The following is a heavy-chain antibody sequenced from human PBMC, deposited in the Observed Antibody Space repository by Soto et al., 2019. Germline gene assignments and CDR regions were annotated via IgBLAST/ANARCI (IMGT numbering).Heavy chain of an antibody. J-gene: IGHJ3*02. CDR3: ARDVDCAGSCYSVTFDI. CDR2: INPSGGST. CDR1: GYTFTSYY. Sequence: ASVKVSCKASGYTFTSYYMHWVRQAPGQGLEWMGIINPSGGSTSYAQKFQGRVTMTRDTSTSTVYMELSSLRSEDTAVYYCARDVDCAGSCYSVTFDIWGQGTMVTVSS. D-gene: IGHD2-15*01. V-gene: IGHV1-46*01.